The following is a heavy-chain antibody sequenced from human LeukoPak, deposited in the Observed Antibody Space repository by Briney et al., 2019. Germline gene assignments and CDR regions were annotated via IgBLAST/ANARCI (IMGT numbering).Heavy chain of an antibody. CDR1: GYTFTSYY. Sequence: ASVKVSCKASGYTFTSYYMHWVRQAPGQGLEWMGWINPNSGGTNYAQKFQGRVTMTRDTSISTAYMELSRLRSDDTAVYYCARDRANWGSDAFDIWGQGTMVTVSS. D-gene: IGHD7-27*01. V-gene: IGHV1-2*02. J-gene: IGHJ3*02. CDR3: ARDRANWGSDAFDI. CDR2: INPNSGGT.